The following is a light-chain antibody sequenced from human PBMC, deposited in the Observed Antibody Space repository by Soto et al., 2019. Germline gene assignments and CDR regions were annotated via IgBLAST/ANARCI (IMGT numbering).Light chain of an antibody. CDR2: LAS. J-gene: IGKJ4*01. V-gene: IGKV2-28*01. CDR3: MQALEAPT. CDR1: QSLLHSNGYNY. Sequence: DLVMTQSPLSLPVTPGEAASISCRSSQSLLHSNGYNYLDWYVQKPGQSPKLLIYLASQRASGVPDRFSGSGSGTDFTLKISRVEAEDVGVYYCMQALEAPTFGGGTRVEIK.